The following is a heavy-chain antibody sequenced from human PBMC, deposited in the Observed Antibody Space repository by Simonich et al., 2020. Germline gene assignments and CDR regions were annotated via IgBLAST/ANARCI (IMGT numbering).Heavy chain of an antibody. Sequence: QVQLVESGGGVVQPGRSLRLSCAASGFTFSSYAMHWVRQAPGKGVEWVAVISYEGSNKYYADSVKGRFTISRDNSKNTLYLQMNSLRAEDTAVYYCATDQTGDHRAFDIWGQGTMVTVSS. CDR1: GFTFSSYA. J-gene: IGHJ3*02. CDR3: ATDQTGDHRAFDI. D-gene: IGHD7-27*01. V-gene: IGHV3-30*07. CDR2: ISYEGSNK.